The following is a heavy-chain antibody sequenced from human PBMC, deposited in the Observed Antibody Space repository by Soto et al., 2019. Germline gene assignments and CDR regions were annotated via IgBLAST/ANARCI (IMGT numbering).Heavy chain of an antibody. CDR2: ISSSSSYI. J-gene: IGHJ6*02. CDR1: GFTFSSYS. Sequence: SLRLSCAASGFTFSSYSMNWVRQAPGKGLEWVSSISSSSSYIYYADSVKGRFTISRDNAKNSLYLQMNSLRAEDTAVYYCARDQGVVPAAIGGFNYYYYGMDVWGQGTTVTVSS. CDR3: ARDQGVVPAAIGGFNYYYYGMDV. V-gene: IGHV3-21*01. D-gene: IGHD2-2*02.